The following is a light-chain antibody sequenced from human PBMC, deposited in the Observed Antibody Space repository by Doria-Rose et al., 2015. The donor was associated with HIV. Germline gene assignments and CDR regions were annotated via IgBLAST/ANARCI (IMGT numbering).Light chain of an antibody. V-gene: IGKV1-39*01. CDR2: SAS. CDR3: QQTYSAPLT. Sequence: MTQSPSSLSASVGDRVTITCRASQTISTYLNWYQQKPGKAPKLLIYSASSLQSGVPSRFSGSASGTDFTLTISSLQPEDFATYYCQQTYSAPLTLGPGTKVDIK. CDR1: QTISTY. J-gene: IGKJ3*01.